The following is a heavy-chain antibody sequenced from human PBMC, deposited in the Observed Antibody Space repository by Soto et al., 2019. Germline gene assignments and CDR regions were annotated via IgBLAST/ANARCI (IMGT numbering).Heavy chain of an antibody. Sequence: KPSETLSLTCAVYGGSCSGYYWSWIRQPPGKGLEWIGEINHSGSTNYNPSLKSRVTISVDTSKNQFSLKLSSVTAADTAVYYCARGRDGYNSDYFDYWGQGTLVTVSS. CDR1: GGSCSGYY. CDR2: INHSGST. V-gene: IGHV4-34*01. CDR3: ARGRDGYNSDYFDY. D-gene: IGHD5-12*01. J-gene: IGHJ4*02.